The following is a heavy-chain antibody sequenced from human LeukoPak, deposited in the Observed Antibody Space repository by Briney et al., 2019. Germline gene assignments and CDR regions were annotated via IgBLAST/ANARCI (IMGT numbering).Heavy chain of an antibody. CDR2: ISHSGTT. D-gene: IGHD6-19*01. Sequence: SEALSLTCTVSGGSIGPYYWSWIRQPPGKGLEWIGYISHSGTTNYNPSLKSRLTISLDTSKNQFSLKLSSVTAADTAVYYCAIAGYSSGWSWGQGTLVTVSS. CDR1: GGSIGPYY. CDR3: AIAGYSSGWS. V-gene: IGHV4-59*12. J-gene: IGHJ5*02.